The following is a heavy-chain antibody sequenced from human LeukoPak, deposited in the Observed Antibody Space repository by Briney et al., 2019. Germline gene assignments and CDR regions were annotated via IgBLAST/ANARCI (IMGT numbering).Heavy chain of an antibody. V-gene: IGHV1-2*02. D-gene: IGHD6-13*01. Sequence: GASVKVSCKASAYTFIGYYMHWVRQAPGQGLEWMGWINPNSGATNYVQKFQGRLTMTRDTSISTVYMELSRLRSDDTAVYYCARVGGAAAVLVSWFDPWGQGTLVTVSS. CDR3: ARVGGAAAVLVSWFDP. J-gene: IGHJ5*02. CDR1: AYTFIGYY. CDR2: INPNSGAT.